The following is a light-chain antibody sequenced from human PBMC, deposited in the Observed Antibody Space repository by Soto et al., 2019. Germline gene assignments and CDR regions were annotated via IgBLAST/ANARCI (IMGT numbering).Light chain of an antibody. V-gene: IGKV1-5*03. J-gene: IGKJ2*01. CDR2: KAS. CDR1: QSISSW. Sequence: DIQMTQSPSTLSASVGDRVTITCRASQSISSWLAWYQQKPGKAPKLLIYKASSLDSGVPPRFSGSGSETEFTLTISSLQPDDFATYYCQQYNSYSPYTFGQGTKLEIK. CDR3: QQYNSYSPYT.